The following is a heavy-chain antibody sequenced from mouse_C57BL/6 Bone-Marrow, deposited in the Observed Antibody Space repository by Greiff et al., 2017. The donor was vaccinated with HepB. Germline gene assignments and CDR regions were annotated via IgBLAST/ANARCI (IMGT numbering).Heavy chain of an antibody. J-gene: IGHJ2*01. CDR3: AGDSIY. CDR2: ITHSGET. CDR1: GFTITSGYY. V-gene: IGHV12-3*01. Sequence: QVQLKESGPGQVKPSQSLFLTCSISGFTITSGYYWIWIRQSPGKPLEWMGYITHSGETFYNPSLQSPISITRDTSKNQFFLQLNSVTTEDTAMYYCAGDSIYYGQGTTLTVSS.